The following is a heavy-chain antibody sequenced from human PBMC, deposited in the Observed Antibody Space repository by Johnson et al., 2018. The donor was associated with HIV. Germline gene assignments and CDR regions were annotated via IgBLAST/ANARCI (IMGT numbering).Heavy chain of an antibody. CDR2: IYSGGST. Sequence: EVQVVESGGGLIQPGGSLRLSCAASGFTVSSNYMSWVRQAPGKGLEWVSVIYSGGSTYYADSVKGRFTISRDNSKNTLYLQMNSLRAEDTAVYYCAIPSPYYYDSSAFDIWGQGTMVTVSS. D-gene: IGHD3-22*01. CDR1: GFTVSSNY. CDR3: AIPSPYYYDSSAFDI. J-gene: IGHJ3*02. V-gene: IGHV3-53*01.